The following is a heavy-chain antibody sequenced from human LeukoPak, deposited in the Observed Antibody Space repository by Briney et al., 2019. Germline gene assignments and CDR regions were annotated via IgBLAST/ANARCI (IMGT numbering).Heavy chain of an antibody. J-gene: IGHJ4*02. Sequence: GGSLRLSFAASGFTFNSYAMTWVRQAPGKGLEWVSGITAGGDNTFYADSVKGRFTISRDNSKNTLYLQTDSLRAEDTAVYYCAKGHYPDASCAGDCYYSYWGQGTLVTVSS. D-gene: IGHD2-21*02. CDR2: ITAGGDNT. V-gene: IGHV3-23*01. CDR1: GFTFNSYA. CDR3: AKGHYPDASCAGDCYYSY.